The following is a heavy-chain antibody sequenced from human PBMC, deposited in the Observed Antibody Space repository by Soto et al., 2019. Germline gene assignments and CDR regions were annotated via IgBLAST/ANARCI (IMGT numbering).Heavy chain of an antibody. Sequence: QVQLVESGGGVVQPGRSLRLSCAASGFTFSSYAMHWVRQAPGKGLEWVAVISYDGSNKYYADSVKGRFTISRDNSKNTLYLQMNSLIAEDTAVYYCARARAYYDILTGFEVGYGMDVWGQGTTVTVSS. CDR2: ISYDGSNK. CDR3: ARARAYYDILTGFEVGYGMDV. V-gene: IGHV3-30-3*01. J-gene: IGHJ6*02. CDR1: GFTFSSYA. D-gene: IGHD3-9*01.